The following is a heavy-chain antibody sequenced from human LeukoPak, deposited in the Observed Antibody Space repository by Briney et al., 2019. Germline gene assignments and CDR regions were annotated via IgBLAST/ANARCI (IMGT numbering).Heavy chain of an antibody. CDR2: IYYNGST. V-gene: IGHV4-34*01. Sequence: SETLSLTCVVYGGSFSGYYWTWIRQPPGKGLEWIGSIYYNGSTHHNLSLKSRVTISVDTSKNQFSLKVSSVTAADTAVYYCARQSIAARGYYYYMDVWGKGTTVTVSS. J-gene: IGHJ6*03. D-gene: IGHD6-6*01. CDR3: ARQSIAARGYYYYMDV. CDR1: GGSFSGYY.